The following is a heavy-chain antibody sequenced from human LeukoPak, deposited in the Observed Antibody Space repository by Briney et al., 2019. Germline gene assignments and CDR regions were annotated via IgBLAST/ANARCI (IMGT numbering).Heavy chain of an antibody. D-gene: IGHD5-12*01. V-gene: IGHV3-33*06. CDR3: AKSNGYDSFGAFDI. Sequence: PGGSLRLSCAASGFTFSSSGMHWVRQAPGKGLEWVAVIWYDGSNKYYADSVKGRFTISRDNSKNTLYLQMNSLRAEDTAVYYCAKSNGYDSFGAFDIWGQGTMVTVSS. CDR1: GFTFSSSG. CDR2: IWYDGSNK. J-gene: IGHJ3*02.